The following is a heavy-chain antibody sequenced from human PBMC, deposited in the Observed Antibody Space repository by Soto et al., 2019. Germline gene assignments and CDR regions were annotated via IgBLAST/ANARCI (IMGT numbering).Heavy chain of an antibody. J-gene: IGHJ4*02. D-gene: IGHD3-3*01. CDR3: ARDPYAFWSGYYDY. V-gene: IGHV4-4*07. CDR2: IYTSGST. CDR1: GGSISSYY. Sequence: SEPLSLTCSVSGGSISSYYWSWIRQPAGKGLEWIGRIYTSGSTNYNPSLKSRVTMSVDTSKNQYSLKLSSVTAADTAVYYCARDPYAFWSGYYDYWGQGTLVTVSS.